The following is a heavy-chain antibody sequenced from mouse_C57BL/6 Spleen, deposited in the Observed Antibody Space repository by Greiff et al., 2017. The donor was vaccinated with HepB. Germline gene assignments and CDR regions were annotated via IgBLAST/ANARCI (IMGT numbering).Heavy chain of an antibody. D-gene: IGHD1-1*01. CDR3: AREAGFITTDAMDY. V-gene: IGHV5-16*01. CDR2: INYDGSST. CDR1: GFTFSDYY. J-gene: IGHJ4*01. Sequence: EVKLVESEGGLVQPGSSMKLSCTASGFTFSDYYMAWVRQVPEKGLEWVANINYDGSSTYYLDSLKSRFIISRDNAKNILYLQMSSLKSEDTATYYCAREAGFITTDAMDYWGQGTSVTVSS.